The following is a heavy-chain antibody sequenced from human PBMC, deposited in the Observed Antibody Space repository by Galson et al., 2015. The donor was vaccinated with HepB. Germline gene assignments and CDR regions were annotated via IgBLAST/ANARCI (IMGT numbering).Heavy chain of an antibody. J-gene: IGHJ6*02. D-gene: IGHD6-6*01. Sequence: SVKVSCKASGGTFSSYAIGWVRQAPGQGLEWMGGITPIFGTANYAQKFQGRVTITADESTSTAYMELSSLRSEDTAVYYCARQSDSSSSNPHYYYYYGMDVWGQGTTVTVSS. CDR2: ITPIFGTA. V-gene: IGHV1-69*13. CDR1: GGTFSSYA. CDR3: ARQSDSSSSNPHYYYYYGMDV.